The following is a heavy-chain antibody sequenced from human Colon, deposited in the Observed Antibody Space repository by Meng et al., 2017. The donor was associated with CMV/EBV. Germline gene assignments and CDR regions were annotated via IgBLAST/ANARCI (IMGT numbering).Heavy chain of an antibody. D-gene: IGHD1-26*01. J-gene: IGHJ4*02. CDR3: VRAGDGGSYLDY. CDR1: GFTFSTSW. Sequence: GGSLRLSCAASGFTFSTSWMTWVRQAPGKGLEWVANIKQDGSEKYYVDSVKGRFTISRDNAKNTLSLQMNSLRAEDTAVYYCVRAGDGGSYLDYWGQGDLVTVSS. V-gene: IGHV3-7*01. CDR2: IKQDGSEK.